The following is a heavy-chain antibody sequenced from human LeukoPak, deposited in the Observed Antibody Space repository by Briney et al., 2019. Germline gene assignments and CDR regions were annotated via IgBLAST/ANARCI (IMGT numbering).Heavy chain of an antibody. V-gene: IGHV4-39*01. Sequence: SETLSLTCTVSGGSISSSSYYWGWIRQPPGKGLEWIGSIYYSGSTYYNPSLKSRVTISVDTSKNQFSLKLSSVTAADTAVYYCARHQYSSETIVYWGQGTLVTVSS. CDR2: IYYSGST. J-gene: IGHJ4*02. CDR3: ARHQYSSETIVY. CDR1: GGSISSSSYY. D-gene: IGHD6-19*01.